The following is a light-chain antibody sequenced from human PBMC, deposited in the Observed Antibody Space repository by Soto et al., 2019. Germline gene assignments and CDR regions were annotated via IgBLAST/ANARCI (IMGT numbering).Light chain of an antibody. CDR1: SGYSTYA. J-gene: IGLJ3*02. V-gene: IGLV4-69*01. Sequence: QSVLTQSHSASASLGASVKLTCTLSSGYSTYAIAWHQQQSEKGLRFLMKINYDGTHSKGDGFFDRFSGSSSGAERHLTISILQSEDDADYYCQSLGTGIQVFGGGTKLTVL. CDR3: QSLGTGIQV. CDR2: INYDGTH.